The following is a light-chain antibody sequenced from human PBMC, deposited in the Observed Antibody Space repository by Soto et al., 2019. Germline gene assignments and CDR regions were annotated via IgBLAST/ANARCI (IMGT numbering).Light chain of an antibody. CDR2: GAS. CDR1: QNVNTN. V-gene: IGKV3-15*01. Sequence: EIAMTQSPGTLSVSPGERATLSCRASQNVNTNLAWYQQKPGQAPRLLMYGASTRATGIPARFSGSGSGTEYTLTISSLQPADFAVYYCQQYNTLNTFGQGTKLESK. CDR3: QQYNTLNT. J-gene: IGKJ2*01.